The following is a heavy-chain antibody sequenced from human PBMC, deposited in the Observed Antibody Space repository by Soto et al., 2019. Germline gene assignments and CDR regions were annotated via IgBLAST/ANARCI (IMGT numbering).Heavy chain of an antibody. J-gene: IGHJ3*01. CDR2: ISGSGGST. Sequence: GGSLRLSCAASGFTFSSYAMSWVRQAPGKGLEWVSAISGSGGSTYYADSVKGRFTISRDNSKNTLYLQMNSLRAEDTAVYYCEKDPGEGYGWGSYGAFDLWGQGTMVTVSS. CDR3: EKDPGEGYGWGSYGAFDL. D-gene: IGHD3-10*01. CDR1: GFTFSSYA. V-gene: IGHV3-23*01.